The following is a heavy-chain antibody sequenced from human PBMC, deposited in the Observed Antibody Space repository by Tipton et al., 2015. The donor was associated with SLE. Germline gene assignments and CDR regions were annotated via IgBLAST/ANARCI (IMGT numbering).Heavy chain of an antibody. CDR1: GFTVSSNY. CDR2: INKDGSDK. Sequence: SLRLSCAASGFTVSSNYMSWVRRAPGKGLEWVANINKDGSDKNFLDSVRGRFTISRDNSKNSLDLQMNSLRAEDTAVYYCARHITISGVVFMGAFDNWGQGTMVTASS. V-gene: IGHV3-7*01. D-gene: IGHD3-3*01. CDR3: ARHITISGVVFMGAFDN. J-gene: IGHJ3*02.